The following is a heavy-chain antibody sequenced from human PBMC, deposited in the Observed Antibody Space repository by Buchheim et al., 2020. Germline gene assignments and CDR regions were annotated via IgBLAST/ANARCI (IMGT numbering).Heavy chain of an antibody. J-gene: IGHJ6*02. CDR2: ISYDGSNK. V-gene: IGHV3-30*18. CDR3: AKENYDFWSGYPAYYYGMDV. CDR1: GFTFSSYG. D-gene: IGHD3-3*01. Sequence: QVQLVESGGGVVQPGRSLRLSCAASGFTFSSYGMHWVRQAPGKGLEWVAVISYDGSNKYYADSVKGRFTISRDNSKNTLYLQMNSLRAEDTAVYYCAKENYDFWSGYPAYYYGMDVWGQGTT.